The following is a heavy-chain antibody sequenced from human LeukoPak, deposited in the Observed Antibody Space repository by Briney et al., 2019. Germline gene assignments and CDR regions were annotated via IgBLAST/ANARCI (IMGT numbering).Heavy chain of an antibody. V-gene: IGHV3-9*01. Sequence: PGGSLRLSCAASGFTFDDYAMHWVRQAPGKGLEWVSGISWNSGSIGYADSVKGRFTTSRDNAKNSLYLQMNSLRAEDTAVYYCAKGITHSSGYFRAIDYWGQGTLVTVAS. J-gene: IGHJ4*02. CDR3: AKGITHSSGYFRAIDY. D-gene: IGHD3-22*01. CDR2: ISWNSGSI. CDR1: GFTFDDYA.